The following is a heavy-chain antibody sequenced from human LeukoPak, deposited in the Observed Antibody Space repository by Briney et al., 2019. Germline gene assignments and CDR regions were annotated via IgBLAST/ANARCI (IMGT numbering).Heavy chain of an antibody. CDR3: ARGGRGITIFGVVNRGTFAY. J-gene: IGHJ4*02. CDR2: INHSGST. Sequence: GSLRLSCAASGFTFSSYSMNWVRQPPGKGLEWIGEINHSGSTNYNPSLKSRVTISVDTSKNQFSLKLSSVTAADTAVYYCARGGRGITIFGVVNRGTFAYWGQGTLVTVSS. D-gene: IGHD3-3*01. V-gene: IGHV4-34*01. CDR1: GFTFSSYS.